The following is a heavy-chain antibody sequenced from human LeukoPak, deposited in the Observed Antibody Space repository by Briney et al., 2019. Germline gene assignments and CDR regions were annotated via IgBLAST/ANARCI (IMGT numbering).Heavy chain of an antibody. D-gene: IGHD2-2*01. CDR3: ARGLGYCSSTSCPFDY. J-gene: IGHJ4*02. Sequence: ASVKVSCKASGGTFISYAISWVRQAPGQGLEWMGGIIPIFGTANYAQKFQGRVTITADESTSTAYMELSGLRSEDTAVYYCARGLGYCSSTSCPFDYWGQGTLVTVSS. CDR2: IIPIFGTA. CDR1: GGTFISYA. V-gene: IGHV1-69*13.